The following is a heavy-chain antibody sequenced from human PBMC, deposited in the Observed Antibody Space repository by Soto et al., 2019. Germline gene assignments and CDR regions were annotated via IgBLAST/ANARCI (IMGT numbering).Heavy chain of an antibody. V-gene: IGHV3-23*01. D-gene: IGHD6-19*01. J-gene: IGHJ6*02. CDR2: ISGSGGST. CDR1: GFTFSSYA. Sequence: HPGGSLRLSCAASGFTFSSYAMSWVRQAPGKGLEWVSAISGSGGSTYYADSVKGRFTISRDNSKNTLYLQMNSLRAEDTAVYYCASGRGKGSGQSYGMDVWGQGTTVTVSS. CDR3: ASGRGKGSGQSYGMDV.